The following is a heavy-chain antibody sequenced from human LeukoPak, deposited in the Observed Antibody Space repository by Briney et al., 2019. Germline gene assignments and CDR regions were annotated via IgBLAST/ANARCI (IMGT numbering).Heavy chain of an antibody. Sequence: SETLSLTCTVSGYSISSGYYWGWVRQPPGKGLEWIGRIYTGGSSSYNPSLKSRVTMSVDTSKNQFSLRLSSVTAADTAVYYCARDPDYYDSSGYYPAFDIWGQGTMVTVSS. CDR2: IYTGGSS. D-gene: IGHD3-22*01. CDR1: GYSISSGYY. CDR3: ARDPDYYDSSGYYPAFDI. J-gene: IGHJ3*02. V-gene: IGHV4-38-2*02.